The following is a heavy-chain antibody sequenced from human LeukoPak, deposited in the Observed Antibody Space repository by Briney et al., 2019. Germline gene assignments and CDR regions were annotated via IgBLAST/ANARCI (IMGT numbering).Heavy chain of an antibody. D-gene: IGHD1-1*01. CDR1: GFTLSSYA. CDR2: ISGSGGST. J-gene: IGHJ4*02. CDR3: ARRPGLERYYFDY. V-gene: IGHV3-23*01. Sequence: GGSLRLSCAASGFTLSSYAMSWVRQAPGKGLQWVSTISGSGGSTYYADSVKGRFTISRDNSKNTLYLQMNSLRAEDTAVYHCARRPGLERYYFDYWGQGTLVTVSS.